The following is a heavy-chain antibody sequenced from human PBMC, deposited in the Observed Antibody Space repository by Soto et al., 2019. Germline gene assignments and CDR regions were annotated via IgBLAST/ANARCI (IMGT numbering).Heavy chain of an antibody. CDR3: ARDQWAVVPGAIGDYYAMDV. D-gene: IGHD2-2*02. CDR1: GHTFTGYY. V-gene: IGHV1-2*02. CDR2: INPNSGGA. Sequence: ASVKVSCKASGHTFTGYYMHWVRQAPGQGLEWMGWINPNSGGANFAQKFQGRVTMTRDTSISTAYMELSRLRSDDTAIYYCARDQWAVVPGAIGDYYAMDVWGQGTTVTVSS. J-gene: IGHJ6*02.